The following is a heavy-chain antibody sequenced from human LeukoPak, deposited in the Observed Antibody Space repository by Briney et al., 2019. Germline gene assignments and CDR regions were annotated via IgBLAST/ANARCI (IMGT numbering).Heavy chain of an antibody. V-gene: IGHV3-23*01. CDR1: GFSFSSYG. CDR2: ISGGAVST. CDR3: AKSGRYCSGGSCYQEASLDY. D-gene: IGHD2-15*01. J-gene: IGHJ4*02. Sequence: GGTLRLSCAASGFSFSSYGMTWVRQAPGKGLEWVSGISGGAVSTNYADSVKGRFTISRDNSKNTLYLQMNSLRAEDTAVYYCAKSGRYCSGGSCYQEASLDYWGQGTLVTVSS.